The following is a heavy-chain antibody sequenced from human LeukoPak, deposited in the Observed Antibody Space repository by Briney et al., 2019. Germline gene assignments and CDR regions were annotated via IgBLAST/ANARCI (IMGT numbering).Heavy chain of an antibody. CDR1: GGSISSPNYY. CDR3: ASTQWPKWYFDL. CDR2: IYYSGST. J-gene: IGHJ2*01. Sequence: SSETLSLTCTVSGGSISSPNYYWSWIRQPPGKGLEWIGYIYYSGSTNYNPSLKSRVTISVDTSKNQFSLKLSSVTAADTAVYFCASTQWPKWYFDLWGRGTLLTVSS. V-gene: IGHV4-61*01. D-gene: IGHD6-19*01.